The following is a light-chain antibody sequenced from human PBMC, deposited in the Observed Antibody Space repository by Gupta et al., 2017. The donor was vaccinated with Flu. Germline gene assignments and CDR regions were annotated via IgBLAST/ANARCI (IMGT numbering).Light chain of an antibody. V-gene: IGKV1-5*03. J-gene: IGKJ1*01. CDR3: QQYNAHWT. Sequence: DIQMTQSPSTVSASVGDRVTITCRGSQNIGDWLAWCQQKPGKAPKPMIYKASNGESGVPSRFSGSGCGTEFTLTSSSLQADDCATYYCQQYNAHWTFGQGTKVEIK. CDR2: KAS. CDR1: QNIGDW.